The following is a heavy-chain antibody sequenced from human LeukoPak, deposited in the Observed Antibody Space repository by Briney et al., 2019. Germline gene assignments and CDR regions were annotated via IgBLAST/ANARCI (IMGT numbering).Heavy chain of an antibody. CDR1: GFTFSSYG. CDR3: ARVRRTVTTSGAFDI. V-gene: IGHV3-30*02. CDR2: IRYDGSNK. D-gene: IGHD4-11*01. J-gene: IGHJ3*02. Sequence: GGSLRLSCAASGFTFSSYGMHWVRQAPGKGLEWVAFIRYDGSNKYYADSVKGRFTISRDNSKNTLYLQMNSLRAEDTAVYYCARVRRTVTTSGAFDIWGQGTMVTVSS.